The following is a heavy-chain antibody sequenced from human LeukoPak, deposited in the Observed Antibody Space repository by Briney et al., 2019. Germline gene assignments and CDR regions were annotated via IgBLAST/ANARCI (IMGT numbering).Heavy chain of an antibody. Sequence: GGSLRLSCAASGFTFGNYAINWVRQSPGKGLEWVAVISYDGSNKYYAGSVKGRFTISRDNSKNTLYLQMNSLRAEDTAVYYCARASSSGWSYFYYGLDVWGQGTTVTVSS. V-gene: IGHV3-30*04. D-gene: IGHD6-19*01. CDR3: ARASSSGWSYFYYGLDV. CDR1: GFTFGNYA. CDR2: ISYDGSNK. J-gene: IGHJ6*02.